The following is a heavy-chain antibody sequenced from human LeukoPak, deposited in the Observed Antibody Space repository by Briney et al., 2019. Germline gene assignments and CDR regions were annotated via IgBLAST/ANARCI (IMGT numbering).Heavy chain of an antibody. V-gene: IGHV3-23*01. CDR1: GFTFSSYA. Sequence: GGSLRLSCAASGFTFSSYAMSWVRQAPGKGLEWVSAISGSGGSTYYADSVKGRFTISRDNSKNTLYLQMNSLRAEDTAVYYCAKDQYDSSGYYPTHYYMDVWGKGTTVTVSS. J-gene: IGHJ6*03. CDR2: ISGSGGST. D-gene: IGHD3-22*01. CDR3: AKDQYDSSGYYPTHYYMDV.